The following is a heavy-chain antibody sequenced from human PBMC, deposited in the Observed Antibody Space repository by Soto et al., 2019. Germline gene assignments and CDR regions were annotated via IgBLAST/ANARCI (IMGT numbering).Heavy chain of an antibody. D-gene: IGHD2-2*01. CDR1: GDSISSGGYS. Sequence: SETLSLTCAVSGDSISSGGYSWSWIRQPPGKGLEWIGYIYHSGSSHYNPSLKSRVTISVDRSKNQFSLKLSSVTAADTAVYYCARVPDRWGQGTLVTVSS. CDR3: ARVPDR. CDR2: IYHSGSS. J-gene: IGHJ5*02. V-gene: IGHV4-30-2*01.